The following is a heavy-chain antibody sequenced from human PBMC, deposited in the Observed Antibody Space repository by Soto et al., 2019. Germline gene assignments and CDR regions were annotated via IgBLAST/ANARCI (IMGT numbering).Heavy chain of an antibody. Sequence: QLQLQESGPGLVKPSETLSLTCTVSGGSISSSSYYWGWIRQPPGKGLEWIGGIYYSGSTYYNPSLKGRLTISVDTSKNQFSLKLSSVTAADTAVYYCARLRAHGYYYYYGMDVWGQGTTVTVSS. CDR3: ARLRAHGYYYYYGMDV. CDR1: GGSISSSSYY. J-gene: IGHJ6*02. V-gene: IGHV4-39*01. CDR2: IYYSGST.